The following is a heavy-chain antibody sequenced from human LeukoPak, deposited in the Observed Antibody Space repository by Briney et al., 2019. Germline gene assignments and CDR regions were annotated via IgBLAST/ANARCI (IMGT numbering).Heavy chain of an antibody. Sequence: PSETLSLTCTVSGVSISGYYWSWIRQPAGKGLEWIGRIYISKGTTYNPSLRSRVIMSVDTSKNQFSLQLTSVTAADTAMYYCARESRIVEGDGYHIDVWGKGTTVTISS. CDR2: IYISKGT. D-gene: IGHD1-26*01. V-gene: IGHV4-4*07. CDR3: ARESRIVEGDGYHIDV. CDR1: GVSISGYY. J-gene: IGHJ6*03.